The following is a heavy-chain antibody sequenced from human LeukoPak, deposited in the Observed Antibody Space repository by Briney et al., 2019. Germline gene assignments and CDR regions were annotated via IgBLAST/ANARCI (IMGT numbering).Heavy chain of an antibody. CDR3: ARDPLRSGGYGYFDY. CDR1: GFTFSTYA. J-gene: IGHJ4*02. D-gene: IGHD6-19*01. CDR2: ISYDGSNK. V-gene: IGHV3-30-3*01. Sequence: PGTSLRLSCEASGFTFSTYAMHWVRQAPGKGLEWVAVISYDGSNKYYADSVKGRFTISRDNSKNTLYLQMNSLRAEDTAVYYCARDPLRSGGYGYFDYWGQGTLVTVSS.